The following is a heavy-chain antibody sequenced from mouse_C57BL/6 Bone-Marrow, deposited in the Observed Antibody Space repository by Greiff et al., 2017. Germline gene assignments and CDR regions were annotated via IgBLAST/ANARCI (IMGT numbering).Heavy chain of an antibody. Sequence: QVQLQQSGAVLVRPGTSVKVSCKASGYAFTNYLIEWVKQRPGQGLEWIGVINPGSGGTNYNEKFKGKATLTADKSSSTAYMQLSSLTSEDSAVYFCARKERDWYFDVWGTGTTVTVSS. CDR1: GYAFTNYL. V-gene: IGHV1-54*01. CDR3: ARKERDWYFDV. J-gene: IGHJ1*03. CDR2: INPGSGGT.